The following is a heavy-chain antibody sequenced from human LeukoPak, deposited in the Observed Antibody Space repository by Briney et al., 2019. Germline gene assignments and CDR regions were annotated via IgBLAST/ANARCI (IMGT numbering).Heavy chain of an antibody. Sequence: SETLSLTCTVSGDSLDGHYWYWIRQPAGKGLEWIGRVYSSGSRNYAPSLKSRVTMSIDASKKSLSLKLNTVTAADTAVYYCARLNGDGFDIWGQGAKVTVSS. CDR2: VYSSGSR. J-gene: IGHJ3*02. CDR1: GDSLDGHY. D-gene: IGHD2-8*01. V-gene: IGHV4-4*07. CDR3: ARLNGDGFDI.